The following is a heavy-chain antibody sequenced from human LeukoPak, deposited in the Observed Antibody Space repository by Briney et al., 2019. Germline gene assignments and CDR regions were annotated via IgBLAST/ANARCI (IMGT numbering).Heavy chain of an antibody. CDR3: ARLHIRSGWVYFDY. J-gene: IGHJ4*02. V-gene: IGHV5-10-1*01. D-gene: IGHD6-25*01. CDR1: GYIFTTYW. Sequence: GESLKISCKASGYIFTTYWISWVRQMPGKGLEWMGRIDPSDSYSNYSPSFQGHVTISVDKSIGTAYLQWSSLKASDTAMYYCARLHIRSGWVYFDYWGQGTLVTVSS. CDR2: IDPSDSYS.